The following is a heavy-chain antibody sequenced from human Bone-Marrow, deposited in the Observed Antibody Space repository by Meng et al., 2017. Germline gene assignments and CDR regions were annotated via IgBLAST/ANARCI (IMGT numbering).Heavy chain of an antibody. Sequence: GGSLRLSCAASGFTVSSNYMSWVRQAPGKGLEWVANIKEDGSDKIYADSVKGRFTISRDNAKNSLYLQMNSLRAEDTALYYCARAPKAEYWGQGTLVTVSS. CDR2: IKEDGSDK. V-gene: IGHV3-7*04. CDR3: ARAPKAEY. CDR1: GFTVSSNY. J-gene: IGHJ4*02.